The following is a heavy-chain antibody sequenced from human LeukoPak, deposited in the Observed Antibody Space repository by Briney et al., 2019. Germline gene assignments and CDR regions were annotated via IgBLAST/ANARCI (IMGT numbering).Heavy chain of an antibody. Sequence: PSETLSLTCTVSAGSISTYYWSWIRQPPGKGLELIGYISYSGSTKYNPSLKSRVTISIDTSKNQFSLKGSSVTAADTATYYCARDWVSLDFWGQGTLVTVSS. CDR3: ARDWVSLDF. J-gene: IGHJ4*02. CDR1: AGSISTYY. D-gene: IGHD2-8*01. CDR2: ISYSGST. V-gene: IGHV4-59*01.